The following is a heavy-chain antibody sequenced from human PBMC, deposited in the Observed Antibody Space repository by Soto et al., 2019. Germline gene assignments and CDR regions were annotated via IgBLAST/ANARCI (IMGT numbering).Heavy chain of an antibody. V-gene: IGHV3-30-3*01. Sequence: QVQLVESGGGVVQPGRSLRLSCAASGFTFSSSARHWVRQAPGKWLEWVTVISYDGSNKAYADSVKGRFTIYRNNPKNKLYRQMNSLRADDPAVYYCARGVFDPWGQGTLVTVSS. J-gene: IGHJ5*02. CDR3: ARGVFDP. CDR1: GFTFSSSA. CDR2: ISYDGSNK.